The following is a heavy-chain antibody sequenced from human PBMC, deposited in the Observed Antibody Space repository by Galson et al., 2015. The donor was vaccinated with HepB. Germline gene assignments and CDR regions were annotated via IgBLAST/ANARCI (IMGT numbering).Heavy chain of an antibody. CDR3: ARVGYCAKGVCYIFDY. D-gene: IGHD2-8*01. V-gene: IGHV1-2*02. Sequence: SVKVSCKASGYTFTGHYIHWVRQAPGQGLEWMAWINPNSGGTKYAQNFQGRVTATRDTSISTAYMELSSLRSDDTAVYYCARVGYCAKGVCYIFDYWGQGTLVTVSS. J-gene: IGHJ4*02. CDR1: GYTFTGHY. CDR2: INPNSGGT.